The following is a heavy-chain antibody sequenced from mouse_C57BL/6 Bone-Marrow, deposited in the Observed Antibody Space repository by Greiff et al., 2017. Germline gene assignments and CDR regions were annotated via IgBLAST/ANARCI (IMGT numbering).Heavy chain of an antibody. J-gene: IGHJ1*03. Sequence: EVQLVESGGDLVKPGGSLKLSCAASGFTFSSYGMSWVRQTPDKRLEWVATISSGGSYTYYPDSVKGRFTISRDNAKNTLYLQMSSLKSEDTAMYYSARRDYDGYFDVWGTGTTVTVSS. V-gene: IGHV5-6*01. CDR1: GFTFSSYG. CDR2: ISSGGSYT. D-gene: IGHD2-4*01. CDR3: ARRDYDGYFDV.